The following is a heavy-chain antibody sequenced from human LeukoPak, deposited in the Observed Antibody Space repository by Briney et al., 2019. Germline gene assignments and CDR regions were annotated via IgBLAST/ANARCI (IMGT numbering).Heavy chain of an antibody. CDR3: ARTALMVYAILDY. V-gene: IGHV1-2*02. CDR2: INPNSGGT. Sequence: GASVKVSCKASGYTFTSYDINWVRQAPGQGLEWMGWINPNSGGTNYAQKFQGRVTMTRDTSISTAYMELSRLRSDDTAVYYCARTALMVYAILDYWGQGTLVTVSS. CDR1: GYTFTSYD. J-gene: IGHJ4*02. D-gene: IGHD2-8*01.